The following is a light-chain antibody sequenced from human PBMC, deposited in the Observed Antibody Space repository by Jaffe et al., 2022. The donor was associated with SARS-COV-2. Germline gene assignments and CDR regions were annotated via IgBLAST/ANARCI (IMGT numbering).Light chain of an antibody. V-gene: IGKV4-1*01. CDR2: WAS. Sequence: DIVMTQSPDSLAVSLGERATINCKSSQSVLYNSNNKNYLAWYQQKAGQPPKLLVYWASTRESGVPDRFSGSGSGTHFTLTVTGLQAEDVAIYYCHQYYATPYTFGQGTKLEI. CDR1: QSVLYNSNNKNY. CDR3: HQYYATPYT. J-gene: IGKJ2*01.